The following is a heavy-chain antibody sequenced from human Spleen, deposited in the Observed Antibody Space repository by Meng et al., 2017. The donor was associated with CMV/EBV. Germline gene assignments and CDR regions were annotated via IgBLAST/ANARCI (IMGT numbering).Heavy chain of an antibody. V-gene: IGHV1-69*04. Sequence: SVKVSCKASGYTFTGYYMHWVRQAPGQGLEWMGRIIPILGIANYAQKFQGRVTITADKSTSTAYMELSSLRSEDTAVYYCAREPPRYCSGGSCSQNDYWGQGTLVTVSS. CDR2: IIPILGIA. CDR1: GYTFTGYY. CDR3: AREPPRYCSGGSCSQNDY. D-gene: IGHD2-15*01. J-gene: IGHJ4*02.